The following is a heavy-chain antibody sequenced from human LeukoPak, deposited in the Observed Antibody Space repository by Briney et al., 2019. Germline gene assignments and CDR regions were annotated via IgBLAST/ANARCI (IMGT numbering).Heavy chain of an antibody. V-gene: IGHV3-7*01. CDR2: INQDGSEK. Sequence: GGSLRLSCAASGFTFSRYWISWVRQAPGKGLEWVANINQDGSEKYYVDSVKGRFTISRDNAKNSLYLQMNSLRAEDTAVYYCTTDVRDEYTSGWYPIGYWGQGTLVTVSS. J-gene: IGHJ4*02. CDR3: TTDVRDEYTSGWYPIGY. CDR1: GFTFSRYW. D-gene: IGHD6-19*01.